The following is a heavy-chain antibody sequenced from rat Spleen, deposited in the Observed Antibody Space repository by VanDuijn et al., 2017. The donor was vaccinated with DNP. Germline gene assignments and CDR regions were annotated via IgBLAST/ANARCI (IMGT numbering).Heavy chain of an antibody. CDR2: ISYSGST. J-gene: IGHJ2*01. D-gene: IGHD1-5*01. V-gene: IGHV3-1*01. CDR3: ARWNIGTTTLDY. Sequence: EVQLHESGPGLVKPSQSLSLTCSVTGYSITSTYWGWIRKFPGNKMEWVGHISYSGSTSYNPSLKSRISITRDTSKNQFFLQLNSVTSGDTATYYCARWNIGTTTLDYWGQGVMVTVSS. CDR1: GYSITSTY.